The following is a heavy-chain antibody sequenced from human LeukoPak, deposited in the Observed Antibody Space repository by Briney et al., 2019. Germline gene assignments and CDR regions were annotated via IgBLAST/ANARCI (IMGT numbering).Heavy chain of an antibody. CDR2: ISGSGGST. V-gene: IGHV3-23*01. CDR3: AKGLYSSGWPLYYFDY. J-gene: IGHJ4*02. D-gene: IGHD6-19*01. CDR1: GFTLSSYA. Sequence: GGSLRLSCAASGFTLSSYAMSWVRQAPGKGLEWVSAISGSGGSTYYADSVKGRFTISRDNSKNTLYLQMNSLRAEDTAVYYCAKGLYSSGWPLYYFDYWGQGTLVTVSS.